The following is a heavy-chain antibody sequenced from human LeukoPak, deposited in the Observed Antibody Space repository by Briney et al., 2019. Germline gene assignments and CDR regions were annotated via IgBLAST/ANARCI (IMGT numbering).Heavy chain of an antibody. V-gene: IGHV3-9*01. J-gene: IGHJ4*02. CDR1: GFTFDDYA. CDR3: AKDIGNGELLNLFDY. CDR2: ISWNSGSI. Sequence: PGGSLRLSCAASGFTFDDYAMHWVRQAPGKGLEWVSGISWNSGSIGYADSVKGRFTISRDNAKNSLYLQMNSLRAEHTALYYCAKDIGNGELLNLFDYWGQGTLVTVSS. D-gene: IGHD1-26*01.